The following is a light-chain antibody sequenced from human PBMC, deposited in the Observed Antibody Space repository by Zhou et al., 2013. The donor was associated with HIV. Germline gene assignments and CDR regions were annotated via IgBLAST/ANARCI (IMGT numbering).Light chain of an antibody. V-gene: IGKV1-39*01. CDR1: QTISNY. J-gene: IGKJ1*01. Sequence: DIQMTQSPSSLSASAGDRVTITCRASQTISNYLNWYQQKPGKAPTLLIYKASNLQGGVPSRFSGSGFGTDFTLTISNLQPEDFAIYFCQQSYSSPWTFGQGTKV. CDR3: QQSYSSPWT. CDR2: KAS.